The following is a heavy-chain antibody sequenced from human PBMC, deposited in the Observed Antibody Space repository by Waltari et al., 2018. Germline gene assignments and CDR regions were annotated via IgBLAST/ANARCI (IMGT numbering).Heavy chain of an antibody. J-gene: IGHJ4*02. D-gene: IGHD3-10*01. CDR3: ARLGGGHYFDY. V-gene: IGHV4-39*07. CDR1: GGSISSSSYY. CDR2: IYYSGST. Sequence: QLQLQESGPGLVKPSETLSLTCTVSGGSISSSSYYWGWIRQPPGKGLEWIGSIYYSGSTYYHPSLKSRVTISVDTSKNQFSLKLSSVTAADTAVYYCARLGGGHYFDYWGQGTLVTVSS.